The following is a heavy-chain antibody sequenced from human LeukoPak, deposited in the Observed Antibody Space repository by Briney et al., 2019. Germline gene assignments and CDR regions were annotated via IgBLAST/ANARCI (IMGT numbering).Heavy chain of an antibody. Sequence: GGSLRLSCAASGFTFSNYAMSWVRQAPGRGLEWFSAITGGSGSSTYYADSVKGRFTISRDNSKNTLYLQMHSLTAEDTAVYYCARDAGGTWHRSDGYSTGGDYYYGVDVWGQGTTVTVSS. V-gene: IGHV3-23*01. CDR3: ARDAGGTWHRSDGYSTGGDYYYGVDV. CDR1: GFTFSNYA. CDR2: ITGGSGSST. D-gene: IGHD2-8*01. J-gene: IGHJ6*02.